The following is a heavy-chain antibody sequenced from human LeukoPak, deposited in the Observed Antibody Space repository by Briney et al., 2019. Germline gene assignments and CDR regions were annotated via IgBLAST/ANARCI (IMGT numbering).Heavy chain of an antibody. CDR3: ARGGGYNWNWGYAFDI. Sequence: GGPLRLSCAASGFSFNNYAMYWVRQAPGKGLEYVSAINSNGGSTNYANSVKDRFTISRDNSKNTLYLQMGSLRAEDMAVYYCARGGGYNWNWGYAFDIWGQGTMVTVSS. CDR2: INSNGGST. J-gene: IGHJ3*02. D-gene: IGHD1-7*01. V-gene: IGHV3-64*01. CDR1: GFSFNNYA.